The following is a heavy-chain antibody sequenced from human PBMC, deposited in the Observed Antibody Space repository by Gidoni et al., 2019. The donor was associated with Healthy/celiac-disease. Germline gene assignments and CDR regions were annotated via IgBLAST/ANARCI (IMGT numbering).Heavy chain of an antibody. J-gene: IGHJ5*02. V-gene: IGHV1-69*01. CDR2: IIPIFGTA. CDR3: ARIAQNNYDFWSGPTGWFDP. Sequence: QVQLVQSGAEVKTPGSSVKVSCTASGGTFSSYAISWVRQAPGQGLEWLGGIIPIFGTANYAKKFQGRVTITADESTSTAYMELSSLRSEDTAVYYCARIAQNNYDFWSGPTGWFDPWGQGTLVTVSS. CDR1: GGTFSSYA. D-gene: IGHD3-3*01.